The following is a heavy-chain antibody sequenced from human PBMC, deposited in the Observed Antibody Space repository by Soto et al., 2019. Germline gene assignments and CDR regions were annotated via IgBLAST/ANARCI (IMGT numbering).Heavy chain of an antibody. CDR3: SADRPDIGVGWFVS. J-gene: IGHJ5*01. D-gene: IGHD2-15*01. CDR2: IVVASGQT. Sequence: ASVKVSCKASGSGFIRSGIQWVRQAHGQRLEWIGWIVVASGQTNYAQNFRGRVAITRDTSTATAYIELTGLTSEDTAVYFCSADRPDIGVGWFVS. V-gene: IGHV1-58*02. CDR1: GSGFIRSG.